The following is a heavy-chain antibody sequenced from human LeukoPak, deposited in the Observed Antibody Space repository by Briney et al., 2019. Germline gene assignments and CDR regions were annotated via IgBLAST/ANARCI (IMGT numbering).Heavy chain of an antibody. CDR3: AKGLGLRYFDWLPDF. D-gene: IGHD3-9*01. J-gene: IGHJ4*02. Sequence: PGGSLRLSCAASGFTFRSFAMTWVRQAPGKGLEWVSASGPGGSKTYYADSAKGRFTISRDTSKNTLYLQMDNLRAEDTAVYYCAKGLGLRYFDWLPDFWGQGTLVTVSS. CDR2: SGPGGSKT. V-gene: IGHV3-23*01. CDR1: GFTFRSFA.